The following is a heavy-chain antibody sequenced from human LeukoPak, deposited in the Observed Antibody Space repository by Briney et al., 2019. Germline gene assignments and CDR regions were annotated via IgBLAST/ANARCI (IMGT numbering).Heavy chain of an antibody. CDR2: FSGSTTYT. CDR3: ARDRPRVGLDY. J-gene: IGHJ4*02. CDR1: GFILSDYY. D-gene: IGHD2-2*01. Sequence: GGSLRLSCAASGFILSDYYMNWIRQTPGKGLEWVSYFSGSTTYTNYADSVKGRFTISRNNAKNALYLQMNSLRAEDMAVYYCARDRPRVGLDYWGQGTLVTVSS. V-gene: IGHV3-11*06.